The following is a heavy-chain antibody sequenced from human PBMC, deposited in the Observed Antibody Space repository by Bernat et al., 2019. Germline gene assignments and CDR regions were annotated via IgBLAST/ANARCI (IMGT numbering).Heavy chain of an antibody. CDR1: GYTFTSYA. CDR3: ARDRGYCSSTSCYADNWFDP. D-gene: IGHD2-2*01. J-gene: IGHJ5*02. Sequence: QVQLVQSGAEVKKPGASVKVSCKASGYTFTSYAMHWVRQAPGQRLEWMGWINAGNGNTKYSQKFQVRVTITRDTSASTAYMELSSLRSEDTAVYYCARDRGYCSSTSCYADNWFDPWGQGTLVTVSS. V-gene: IGHV1-3*01. CDR2: INAGNGNT.